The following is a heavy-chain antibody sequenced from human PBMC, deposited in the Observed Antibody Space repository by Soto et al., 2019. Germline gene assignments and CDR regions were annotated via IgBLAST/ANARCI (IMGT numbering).Heavy chain of an antibody. CDR3: ARVYGSGSYSSYYFDY. D-gene: IGHD3-10*01. V-gene: IGHV1-69*13. Sequence: GASVKVSCKASGGTFSSYAISWVRQAPGQGLEWMGGIIPIFGTANYAQKFQGRVTITADESTSTAYMELSSLRSEDTAVYYCARVYGSGSYSSYYFDYWGQGTLVPVS. CDR2: IIPIFGTA. J-gene: IGHJ4*02. CDR1: GGTFSSYA.